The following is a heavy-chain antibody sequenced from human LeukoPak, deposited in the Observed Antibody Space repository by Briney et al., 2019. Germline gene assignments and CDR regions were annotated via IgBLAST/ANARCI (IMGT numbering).Heavy chain of an antibody. D-gene: IGHD1-1*01. J-gene: IGHJ4*02. V-gene: IGHV4-34*01. CDR3: ARIVQITGTIPH. CDR2: INHSGNT. Sequence: SETLSLTCAVYGGSFSGYYWSWIRQPPGKGLEWIGEINHSGNTDYNPSLKSRVTISVDTAKNKFFLRLGSVTAADTAVYYCARIVQITGTIPHWGQGTLVTVSS. CDR1: GGSFSGYY.